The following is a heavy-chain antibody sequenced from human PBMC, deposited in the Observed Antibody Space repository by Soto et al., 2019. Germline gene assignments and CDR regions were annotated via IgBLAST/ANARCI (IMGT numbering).Heavy chain of an antibody. J-gene: IGHJ5*02. V-gene: IGHV1-3*01. CDR1: GYTFTSYA. D-gene: IGHD6-13*01. Sequence: QVQLVQSGAEVKKPGASVKVSCKASGYTFTSYAMHWVRQAPGQRLEWMGWINAGNGNTKYSQKFQGRVTITRDTSASTAYMELSSLRSEDTAVDYCARDPLRLAAAQLDNWFDPWGQGPLVTVSS. CDR2: INAGNGNT. CDR3: ARDPLRLAAAQLDNWFDP.